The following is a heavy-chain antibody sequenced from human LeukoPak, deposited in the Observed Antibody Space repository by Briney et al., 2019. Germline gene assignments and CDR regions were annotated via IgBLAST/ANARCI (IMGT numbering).Heavy chain of an antibody. V-gene: IGHV3-30*02. D-gene: IGHD6-13*01. Sequence: GGSLRLSCAASGFTFSSYGMNWVRQAPGKGLEWVAFIRYDGSIKYSADSVKGRFTISRDNSKNTLFLQMNSLRAEDTAVYYCAKPSSSSNWGQGTLVTVSS. CDR3: AKPSSSSN. CDR1: GFTFSSYG. CDR2: IRYDGSIK. J-gene: IGHJ4*02.